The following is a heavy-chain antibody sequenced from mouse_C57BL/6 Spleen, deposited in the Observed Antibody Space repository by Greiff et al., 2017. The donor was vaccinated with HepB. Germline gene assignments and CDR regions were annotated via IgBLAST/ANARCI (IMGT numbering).Heavy chain of an antibody. CDR3: AKALYYGNYPAWFAY. V-gene: IGHV1-55*01. D-gene: IGHD2-1*01. CDR2: IYPGSGST. CDR1: GYTFTSYW. Sequence: VQLQQPGAELVKPGASVKMSCKASGYTFTSYWITWVKQSPGQGLEWIGDIYPGSGSTNYNEKFKSKATLTVDTSSSTAYMQLSSLTSEDPAVYYCAKALYYGNYPAWFAYWGQGTLVTVSA. J-gene: IGHJ3*01.